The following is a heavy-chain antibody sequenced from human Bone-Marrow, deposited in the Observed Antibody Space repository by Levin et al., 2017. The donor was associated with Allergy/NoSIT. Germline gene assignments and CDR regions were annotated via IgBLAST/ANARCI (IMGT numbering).Heavy chain of an antibody. CDR2: MRYDGSEI. Sequence: PGGSLRLSCAASGFTFSNYWMSWVRQAPGKGLEWVANMRYDGSEIWYVDSVKGRFTISRDNAKNSVYLQMNSLRAEDTAVYYCARENTYGPYYFDYWDQGTLVTVSS. CDR3: ARENTYGPYYFDY. V-gene: IGHV3-7*01. D-gene: IGHD5-18*01. CDR1: GFTFSNYW. J-gene: IGHJ4*02.